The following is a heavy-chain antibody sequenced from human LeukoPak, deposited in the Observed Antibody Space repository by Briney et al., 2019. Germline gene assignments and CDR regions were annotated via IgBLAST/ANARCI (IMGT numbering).Heavy chain of an antibody. V-gene: IGHV3-23*01. CDR1: GFTFSSYA. CDR3: AKVKDSSGYPAWYFDY. D-gene: IGHD6-19*01. CDR2: ISGSGGST. J-gene: IGHJ4*02. Sequence: GGSLRLSCAASGFTFSSYAMGWVRQAPGKGLEWVSAISGSGGSTYHADSVKGRFTISRGNSKNTLYLQMNSLRAEDTAVYYCAKVKDSSGYPAWYFDYWGQGTLVTVSS.